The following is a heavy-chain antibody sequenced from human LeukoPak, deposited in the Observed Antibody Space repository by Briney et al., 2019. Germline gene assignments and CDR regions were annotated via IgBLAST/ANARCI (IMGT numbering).Heavy chain of an antibody. V-gene: IGHV1-2*02. D-gene: IGHD2-2*01. CDR2: INPNSGGT. J-gene: IGHJ4*02. CDR3: ARSDIVVVPAAIEPTFDY. CDR1: GYTFTGYY. Sequence: ASVKVSCKASGYTFTGYYMHWVRQAPGQGLECMGWINPNSGGTNYAQKFQGRVTMTRDTSISTAYMELSRLRSDDTAVYYCARSDIVVVPAAIEPTFDYWGQGTLVTVSS.